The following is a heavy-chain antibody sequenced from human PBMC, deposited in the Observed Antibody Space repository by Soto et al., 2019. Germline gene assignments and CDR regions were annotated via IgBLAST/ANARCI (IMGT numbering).Heavy chain of an antibody. CDR1: GFTIDTYA. CDR3: PKRFPHYNSAFGLDY. CDR2: ISDRGE. D-gene: IGHD3-22*01. J-gene: IGHJ4*02. V-gene: IGHV3-23*01. Sequence: PGGSLRLSCAASGFTIDTYAMSWVRLAPGKGLERVSGISDRGEVYADSVKGRFNISRDNSKNTLYLKINRLRAEDTAFYYFPKRFPHYNSAFGLDYWGQGTLVTVSS.